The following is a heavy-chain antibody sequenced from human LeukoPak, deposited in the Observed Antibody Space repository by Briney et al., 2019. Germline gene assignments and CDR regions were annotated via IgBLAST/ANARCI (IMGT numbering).Heavy chain of an antibody. J-gene: IGHJ4*02. CDR1: GFTFSNYW. Sequence: GGSLRLSCAASGFTFSNYWMSWVRQAPGKGLEWVANIKHDGGEIYYVDSVRGRFTISRDNAKSSLYLQMNSLRAEDTALYYCARTREFSRDGDKNYYFDYWGQGTLVTVSS. V-gene: IGHV3-7*03. D-gene: IGHD5-24*01. CDR3: ARTREFSRDGDKNYYFDY. CDR2: IKHDGGEI.